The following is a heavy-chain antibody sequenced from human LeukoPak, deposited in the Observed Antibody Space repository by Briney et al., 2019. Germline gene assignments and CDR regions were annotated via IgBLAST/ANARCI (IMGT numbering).Heavy chain of an antibody. V-gene: IGHV4-59*12. D-gene: IGHD1-1*01. CDR3: ARDSPPNFTDY. CDR2: IYYSGST. Sequence: SETLSLTCTVSGGSISSYYWSWIRQPPGKGLEWIGYIYYSGSTNYNPSLKSRDTISVDTSKNQFSLKLSSVTAADTAVYYCARDSPPNFTDYWGQGTLVTVSS. J-gene: IGHJ4*02. CDR1: GGSISSYY.